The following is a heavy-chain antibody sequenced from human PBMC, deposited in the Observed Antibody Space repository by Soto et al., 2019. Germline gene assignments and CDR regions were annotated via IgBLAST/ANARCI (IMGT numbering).Heavy chain of an antibody. D-gene: IGHD3-10*01. CDR2: INSDGSST. V-gene: IGHV3-74*01. CDR1: GFTFSSYW. Sequence: GGSLRLSCAASGFTFSSYWMHWVRQAPGKGLVWVSRINSDGSSTSYADSVKGRFTISRDNAKNTLYLQMNSLRAEDTAVYYCARVYQPVSARYYYGSGNDYWGQGTLVTVSS. CDR3: ARVYQPVSARYYYGSGNDY. J-gene: IGHJ4*02.